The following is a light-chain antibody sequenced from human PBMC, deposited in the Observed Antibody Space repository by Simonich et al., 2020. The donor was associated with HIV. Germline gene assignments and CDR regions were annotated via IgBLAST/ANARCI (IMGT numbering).Light chain of an antibody. V-gene: IGKV4-1*01. CDR3: QQYYSFPFT. CDR1: QSVLYSSNSKNY. J-gene: IGKJ3*01. CDR2: WAS. Sequence: DIVMTQSPESLAVSLGERATINCKSTQSVLYSSNSKNYLAWYQQKPGQPPKLLISWASTRESGVPDRFSGSGSGTDFTLTISSLQAEDVAVYYCQQYYSFPFTFGPGTKVDIK.